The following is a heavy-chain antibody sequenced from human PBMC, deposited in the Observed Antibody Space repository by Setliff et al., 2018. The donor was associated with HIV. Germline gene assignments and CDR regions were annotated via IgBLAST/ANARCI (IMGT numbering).Heavy chain of an antibody. CDR2: IYHGGST. CDR1: GASISSGTYY. D-gene: IGHD5-18*01. J-gene: IGHJ6*03. CDR3: ARVKIVDTATITGLFYYHYIDV. Sequence: SETLSLTCTVSGASISSGTYYWSWIRHHPGTGLEWIGSIYHGGSTFYNTSLKSRISISLDKSENQFSLRLSSVAAADTAVYYCARVKIVDTATITGLFYYHYIDVWGKGTTVTVS. V-gene: IGHV4-31*03.